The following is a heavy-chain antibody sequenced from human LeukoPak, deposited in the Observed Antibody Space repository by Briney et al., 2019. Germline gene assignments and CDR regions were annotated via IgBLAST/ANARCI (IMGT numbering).Heavy chain of an antibody. CDR2: IYSGGST. V-gene: IGHV3-53*01. CDR1: GFTVSSNY. CDR3: AREGLSSGYHDAFDI. Sequence: GGSLRLSCAASGFTVSSNYMSWVRQAPGKGLEWVSVIYSGGSTYYADSVKGRFTISRDNSKNTLYLQMNSLRAEDTAVYYCAREGLSSGYHDAFDIWGQGTMVTVSS. D-gene: IGHD3-22*01. J-gene: IGHJ3*02.